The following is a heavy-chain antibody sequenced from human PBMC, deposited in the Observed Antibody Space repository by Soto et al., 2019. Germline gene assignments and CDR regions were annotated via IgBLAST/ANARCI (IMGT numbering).Heavy chain of an antibody. CDR1: GFTFSSYA. J-gene: IGHJ2*01. CDR2: ISYDGRNK. Sequence: QVQLVESGGGVVQPGRSLRLSCAASGFTFSSYAMNWVRQAPGKGLEWVAVISYDGRNKYYADSVKGRFTISRDNSKNTPYMQLNSLRTEETAVYYCARPLWSEDYNCGFFDLWGHGTLVTVSS. CDR3: ARPLWSEDYNCGFFDL. V-gene: IGHV3-30-3*01. D-gene: IGHD4-4*01.